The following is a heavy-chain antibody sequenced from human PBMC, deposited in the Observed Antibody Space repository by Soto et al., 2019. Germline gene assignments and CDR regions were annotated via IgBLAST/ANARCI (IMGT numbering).Heavy chain of an antibody. CDR1: GFSLTTGGVR. CDR2: IYWNDDK. CDR3: KRGDILNGLVV. J-gene: IGHJ6*02. V-gene: IGHV2-5*01. Sequence: SGPTLVNPTQTLTLICTFSGFSLTTGGVRVGWIRQPTGKAPEWLALIYWNDDKRYSPSLKNRLTITKDTSKNQVVLTMTNMDPVDTAKYYCKRGDILNGLVVWGQGTTVTVYS. D-gene: IGHD3-9*01.